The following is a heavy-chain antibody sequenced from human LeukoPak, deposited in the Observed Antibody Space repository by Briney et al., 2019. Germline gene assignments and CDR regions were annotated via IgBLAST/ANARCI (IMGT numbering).Heavy chain of an antibody. V-gene: IGHV4-34*01. J-gene: IGHJ5*02. CDR3: ARDYEENWFDP. Sequence: NSSETLSLTCAVYGGSFSGYYWSWIRQPPGKGLEWIGEINHSGSTNYNPSLKSRVTISVDTSKNQFSLKLSSVTAADTAVYYCARDYEENWFDPWGQGTLVTVSS. CDR2: INHSGST. CDR1: GGSFSGYY. D-gene: IGHD4-17*01.